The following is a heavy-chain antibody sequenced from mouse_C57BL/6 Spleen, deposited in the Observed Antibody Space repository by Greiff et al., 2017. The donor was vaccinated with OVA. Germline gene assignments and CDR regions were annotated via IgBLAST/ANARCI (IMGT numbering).Heavy chain of an antibody. V-gene: IGHV1-61*01. J-gene: IGHJ4*01. D-gene: IGHD2-3*01. CDR3: ARSRDGYYEGDAMDY. CDR2: IYPSDSET. Sequence: QVQLQQPGAELVRPGSSVKLSCKASGYTFTSYWMDWVKQRPGQGLEWIGNIYPSDSETHYNQKFKDKATLTVDKSSSTAYMQLSSLTSEDSAVYYCARSRDGYYEGDAMDYWGQGTSVTVSS. CDR1: GYTFTSYW.